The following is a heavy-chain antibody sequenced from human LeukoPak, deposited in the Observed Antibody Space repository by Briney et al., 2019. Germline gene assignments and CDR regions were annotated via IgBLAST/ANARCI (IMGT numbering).Heavy chain of an antibody. J-gene: IGHJ4*02. CDR1: GFTFSSYW. Sequence: GGSLRLSCAASGFTFSSYWMSWVRQAPGKGLGWVANIKQDGSEKYYVDSVKGRFTISRDNAKNSLYLQMNSLRAEDTAVYYCARGDYGGNSGGYFDYWGQGTLVTVSS. V-gene: IGHV3-7*03. CDR2: IKQDGSEK. D-gene: IGHD4-23*01. CDR3: ARGDYGGNSGGYFDY.